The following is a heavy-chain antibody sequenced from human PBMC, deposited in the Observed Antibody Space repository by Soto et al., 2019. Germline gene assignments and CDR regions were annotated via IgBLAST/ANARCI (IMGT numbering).Heavy chain of an antibody. D-gene: IGHD6-13*01. CDR1: GFTFGHYG. J-gene: IGHJ4*02. CDR3: AKDSLPGIAAAGTVY. Sequence: EVQLLESGGGLVQPGGSLRLSCVASGFTFGHYGMSWVRQAPGKGLEWVSVISGSSDYTDYTESVKGRFTISRDNSKNTLYLQMNSLKVDDTALYYCAKDSLPGIAAAGTVYWGQGTLVTVSS. CDR2: ISGSSDYT. V-gene: IGHV3-23*01.